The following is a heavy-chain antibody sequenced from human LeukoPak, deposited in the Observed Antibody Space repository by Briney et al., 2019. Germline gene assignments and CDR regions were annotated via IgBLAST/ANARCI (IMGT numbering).Heavy chain of an antibody. CDR3: ARLGWSGHYINWFDP. CDR1: GGSISSSSYY. CDR2: IYYSGST. Sequence: SETLSLTCTVSGGSISSSSYYWGWIRQPPGKGLEWIGSIYYSGSTYYNPSLKSRVTISVDTSKNQFSLKLSSVTAADTAVYYCARLGWSGHYINWFDPWGQGTLVTVSS. J-gene: IGHJ5*02. V-gene: IGHV4-39*01. D-gene: IGHD3-3*01.